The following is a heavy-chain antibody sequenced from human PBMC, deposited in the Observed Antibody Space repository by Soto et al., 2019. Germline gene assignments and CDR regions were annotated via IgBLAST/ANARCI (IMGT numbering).Heavy chain of an antibody. V-gene: IGHV3-30*18. CDR2: ISYDGSNK. J-gene: IGHJ3*02. CDR1: GFTFSSYG. Sequence: QVQLVESGGGVVQPGRSLRLSCAASGFTFSSYGMHWVRQAPGKGLEWVAVISYDGSNKYYADSVKGRFTISRDNSKNPLYLQMNSLRAEDTAVYYCAKDRDYAFDIWGQGTMVTVSS. CDR3: AKDRDYAFDI.